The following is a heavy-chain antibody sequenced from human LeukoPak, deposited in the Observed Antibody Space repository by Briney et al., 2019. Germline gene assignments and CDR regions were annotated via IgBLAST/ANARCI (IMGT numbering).Heavy chain of an antibody. J-gene: IGHJ6*02. Sequence: PGGSLRLSCAASGFTFSSYGMHWVRQAPGKGLEWVAVIWYDGSNKYYADSVKGRFTISRDNSKNTLYLQMNSLRAEDTAVYYCARGYQGHIAAAGTYYYYGMDVWGQGTTVTVSS. CDR1: GFTFSSYG. V-gene: IGHV3-33*01. CDR3: ARGYQGHIAAAGTYYYYGMDV. CDR2: IWYDGSNK. D-gene: IGHD6-13*01.